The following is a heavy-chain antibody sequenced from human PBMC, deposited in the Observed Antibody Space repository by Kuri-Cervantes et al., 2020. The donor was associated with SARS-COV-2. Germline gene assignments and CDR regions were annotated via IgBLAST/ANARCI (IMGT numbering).Heavy chain of an antibody. CDR1: GGSFSDYY. Sequence: GSLRLSCAVYGGSFSDYYWSWIRQPPGKGLEWIGEINHSGSTNYNPSLKSRVTISVDTSKNQFSLKLTSVTAADTAVYYCARGLATTMVRGVRLYWYFDLWGRGTLVTVSS. J-gene: IGHJ2*01. CDR2: INHSGST. CDR3: ARGLATTMVRGVRLYWYFDL. D-gene: IGHD3-10*01. V-gene: IGHV4-34*01.